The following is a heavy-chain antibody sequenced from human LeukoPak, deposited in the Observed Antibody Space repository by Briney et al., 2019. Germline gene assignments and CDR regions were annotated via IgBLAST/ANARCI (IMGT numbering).Heavy chain of an antibody. CDR2: ISGSGGST. D-gene: IGHD3-22*01. J-gene: IGHJ4*02. V-gene: IGHV3-23*01. Sequence: PGGSLRLSCAASGFTFSSYAMSWVRQAPGKGLEWVSAISGSGGSTYYADSVKGRFTISRDHSKNTLYLQMNSLRAEDTAVYCCATADYYDSSGYYRGSDYWGQGTLVTVSS. CDR1: GFTFSSYA. CDR3: ATADYYDSSGYYRGSDY.